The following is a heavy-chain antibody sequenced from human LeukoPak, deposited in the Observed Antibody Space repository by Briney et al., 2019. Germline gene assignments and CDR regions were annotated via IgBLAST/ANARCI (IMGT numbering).Heavy chain of an antibody. D-gene: IGHD6-19*01. CDR2: ISYDGSNK. CDR1: GFTFSSYG. J-gene: IGHJ4*02. CDR3: AKDTGLGSGWYREDYFDY. Sequence: GGSLRLSCAASGFTFSSYGMHWVRQAPGKGLKWVAVISYDGSNKYYADSVKGRFTISRDNSKNTLYLQMNSLRAEDTAVYYCAKDTGLGSGWYREDYFDYWGQGTLVTVSS. V-gene: IGHV3-30*18.